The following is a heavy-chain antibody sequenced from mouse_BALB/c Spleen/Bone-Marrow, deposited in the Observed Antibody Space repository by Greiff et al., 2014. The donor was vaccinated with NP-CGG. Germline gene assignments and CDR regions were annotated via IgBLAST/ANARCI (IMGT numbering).Heavy chain of an antibody. CDR3: ARYDSGSSYFDY. CDR1: GFNIKATY. Sequence: EVKLLESGAELVKPGAPVKLSCTASGFNIKATYMHWVKQRPEQGLEWIGRIDPADGNTKYDPKFQGKATITADTSSNTAYLQLXXXXXENTAVYYCARYDSGSSYFDYWGQGTTLTVSS. V-gene: IGHV14-3*02. J-gene: IGHJ2*01. CDR2: IDPADGNT. D-gene: IGHD1-1*01.